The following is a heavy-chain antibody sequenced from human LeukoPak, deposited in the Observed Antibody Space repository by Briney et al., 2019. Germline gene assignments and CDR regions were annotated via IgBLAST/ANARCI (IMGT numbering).Heavy chain of an antibody. D-gene: IGHD2-15*01. CDR1: GFTHSSDY. V-gene: IGHV3-53*01. Sequence: VGTLGLSCAASGFTHSSDYMSWLRKAPVKRLKQVSVIYSGGSTYYADSVKGRFTISRDNSRNTLYLQMNSLRAEDTVFFQAEDGIRYCSGGSCIDYWGQGTLVTVSS. J-gene: IGHJ4*02. CDR3: EDGIRYCSGGSCIDY. CDR2: IYSGGST.